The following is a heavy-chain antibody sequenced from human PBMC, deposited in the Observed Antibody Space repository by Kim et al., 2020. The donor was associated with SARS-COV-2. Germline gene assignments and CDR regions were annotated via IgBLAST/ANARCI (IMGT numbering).Heavy chain of an antibody. V-gene: IGHV5-51*01. CDR1: GYTFTNYW. CDR3: XRRRSXWYPFEY. Sequence: GESLKISCKGSGYTFTNYWIAWVRQMPGKGLEWMGIIXPGDSDSRYSPSFQGQVXISAXXSISTXYLQWSSLKASDTAXYYCXRRRSXWYPFEYWGQGSLVTVSS. CDR2: IXPGDSDS. D-gene: IGHD6-19*01. J-gene: IGHJ4*02.